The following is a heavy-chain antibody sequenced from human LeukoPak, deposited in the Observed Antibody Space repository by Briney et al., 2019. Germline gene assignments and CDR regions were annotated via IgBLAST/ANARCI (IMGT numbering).Heavy chain of an antibody. CDR2: ISSSGSTI. Sequence: GGSLRLSCAASGFTFSTYEMNWVRQAPGKGLEWVSYISSSGSTIYYADSVKGRFTISRDNAKNSLYLQMNSLRAEDTAVYYCARDSSYYGSGSFSDWGQGTMVTVSS. V-gene: IGHV3-48*03. D-gene: IGHD3-10*01. CDR3: ARDSSYYGSGSFSD. J-gene: IGHJ3*01. CDR1: GFTFSTYE.